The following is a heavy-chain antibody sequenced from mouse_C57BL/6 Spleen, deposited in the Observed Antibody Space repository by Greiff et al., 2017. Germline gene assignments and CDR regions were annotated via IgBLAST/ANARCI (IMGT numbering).Heavy chain of an antibody. CDR1: GYSITSGYY. D-gene: IGHD1-1*01. CDR3: AREGTYYGSSYETY. Sequence: EVQLQQSGPGLVKPSQSLSLTCSVTGYSITSGYYWNWIRQFPGNKLEWMGYISYDGSNNYNPSLKNRISITRDTSKNQFFLKLNSVTTEDTATYYGAREGTYYGSSYETYWGQGTLVTVAA. V-gene: IGHV3-6*01. J-gene: IGHJ3*01. CDR2: ISYDGSN.